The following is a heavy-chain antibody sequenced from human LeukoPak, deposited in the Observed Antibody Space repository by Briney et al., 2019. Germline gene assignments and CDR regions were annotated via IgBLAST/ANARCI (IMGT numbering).Heavy chain of an antibody. CDR1: GFTFRSYW. CDR3: VRGNFNGGVDH. V-gene: IGHV3-74*01. Sequence: PGESLRLSCAASGFTFRSYWMHWVRQAPGKGLVWVSRISTDGSSTKYADFVEGRFTISRDNAKNTLYLQMNSLRAEDTAAYYCVRGNFNGGVDHWGRGTLVTVSS. CDR2: ISTDGSST. J-gene: IGHJ4*02.